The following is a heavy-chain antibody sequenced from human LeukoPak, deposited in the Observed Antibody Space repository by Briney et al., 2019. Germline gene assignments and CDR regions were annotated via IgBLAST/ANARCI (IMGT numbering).Heavy chain of an antibody. Sequence: PGGSLRLSCAASGFTFSSYSMNWVRQAPGKGLEWVSLVYDDGRTYYADSVKGRFTISRDNSRNTVYLQMNSLKADDTAVYYCTKATQSAAGYFQHWGQGTLVTVSS. CDR3: TKATQSAAGYFQH. V-gene: IGHV3-53*01. D-gene: IGHD6-13*01. CDR1: GFTFSSYS. J-gene: IGHJ1*01. CDR2: VYDDGRT.